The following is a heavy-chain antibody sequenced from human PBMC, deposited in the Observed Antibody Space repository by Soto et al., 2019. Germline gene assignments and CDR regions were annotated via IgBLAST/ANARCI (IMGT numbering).Heavy chain of an antibody. Sequence: QVQLVQSGAEVKKPGSSVKVSCKASGGTFGSHGVAWVRQAPGQGLEWMGGFIAMLGTPTYARKVQGRDTITADESLTSSYLELRSLRSEDTAVFFSARGAMTKFDYWGQGTLVTVSS. D-gene: IGHD2-2*01. CDR1: GGTFGSHG. V-gene: IGHV1-69*01. CDR3: ARGAMTKFDY. J-gene: IGHJ4*02. CDR2: FIAMLGTP.